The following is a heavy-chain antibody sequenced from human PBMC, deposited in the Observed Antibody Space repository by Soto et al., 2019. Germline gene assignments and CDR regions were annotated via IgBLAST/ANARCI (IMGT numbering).Heavy chain of an antibody. V-gene: IGHV1-18*01. CDR2: ISTYDGNT. Sequence: QVQLVQSGAEVKKPGASVKVSCKASGYTFFTYGITWVRQAPGQGLEWMGWISTYDGNTDYAQKLQGRVTMTTDTSTRTAYMELRSLGSDDTAVYFWARKSSSSSWFDPWGQGTLVTVSS. J-gene: IGHJ5*02. D-gene: IGHD6-6*01. CDR3: ARKSSSSSWFDP. CDR1: GYTFFTYG.